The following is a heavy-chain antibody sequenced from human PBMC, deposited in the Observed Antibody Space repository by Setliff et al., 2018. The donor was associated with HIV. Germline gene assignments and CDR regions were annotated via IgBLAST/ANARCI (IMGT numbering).Heavy chain of an antibody. CDR2: IYYSGST. CDR1: GGSVSDYF. Sequence: PSETLSLTCTVSGGSVSDYFWNWIRQPPGKGLEWIGYIYYSGSTNYNPSLESRVSISVDTSKNQFSLRLSSVTAADTAVYYCGRGHTWNYYGGDYFDYWGQGSLVTVSS. J-gene: IGHJ4*02. D-gene: IGHD1-7*01. V-gene: IGHV4-59*02. CDR3: GRGHTWNYYGGDYFDY.